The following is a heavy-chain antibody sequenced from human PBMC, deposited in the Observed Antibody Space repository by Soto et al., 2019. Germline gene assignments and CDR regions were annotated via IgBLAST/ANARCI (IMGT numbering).Heavy chain of an antibody. CDR1: GGSISSYY. D-gene: IGHD2-8*01. Sequence: QVQLQESGPGLVKPSETLSLTCTVSGGSISSYYWSWIRQPPGKGLEWIGYIYYSGSTNYNPSLKSXXTXSXXTSKNQFSLKLSSVTAADTAVYYCARGEGQYDFDYWGQGTLVTVSS. CDR2: IYYSGST. V-gene: IGHV4-59*01. J-gene: IGHJ4*02. CDR3: ARGEGQYDFDY.